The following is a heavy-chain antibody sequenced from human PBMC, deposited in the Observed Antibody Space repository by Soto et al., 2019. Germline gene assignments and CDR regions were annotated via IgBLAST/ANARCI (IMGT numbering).Heavy chain of an antibody. CDR3: ARVRIQLWLLDY. D-gene: IGHD5-18*01. Sequence: TLSLTCTVAGGSISSGGYYWSWIRQHPGKGLEWIGYIYYSGSTYYNPSLKSRVTISVDTSKNQFSLKLSSVTAADTAVYYCARVRIQLWLLDYWGQGTLVTVSS. J-gene: IGHJ4*02. V-gene: IGHV4-31*03. CDR1: GGSISSGGYY. CDR2: IYYSGST.